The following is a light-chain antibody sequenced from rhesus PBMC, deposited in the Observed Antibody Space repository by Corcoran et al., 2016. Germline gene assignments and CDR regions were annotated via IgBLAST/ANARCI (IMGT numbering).Light chain of an antibody. CDR1: QGIKNY. J-gene: IGKJ2*01. CDR3: QQHVSSPYS. CDR2: YAS. Sequence: DIQMTQSPSSLSASVGDTVTITCRASQGIKNYLVWYQQKPGKAPKPLIYYASYLTSGVPSKFSGSGCGTDFTLTSSSLQHEDFATYYCQQHVSSPYSFGQGTKVESK. V-gene: IGKV1S14*01.